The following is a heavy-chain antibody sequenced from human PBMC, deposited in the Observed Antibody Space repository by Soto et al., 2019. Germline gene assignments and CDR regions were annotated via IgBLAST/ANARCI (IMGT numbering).Heavy chain of an antibody. D-gene: IGHD2-2*01. Sequence: QVQLQESGPGLVKPSQTLSLTCTVSGGSISSGGCYWTWIRQHPGKGLEWIGYISYTGNTYYNPSLKRRLTISLDTSKNQFSLKLNSVTAADTAMYYCARDRPSLIVVPGAEKKHDAFDVWGQGTMVTVSS. CDR3: ARDRPSLIVVPGAEKKHDAFDV. CDR2: ISYTGNT. CDR1: GGSISSGGCY. V-gene: IGHV4-31*03. J-gene: IGHJ3*01.